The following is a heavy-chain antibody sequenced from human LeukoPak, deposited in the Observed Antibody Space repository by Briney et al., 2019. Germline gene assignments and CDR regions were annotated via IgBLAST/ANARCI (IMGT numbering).Heavy chain of an antibody. CDR2: IYYRGST. V-gene: IGHV4-59*01. Sequence: SETLSLTCTVSGGSISSYYWSWIRQPPGKGLKGIGYIYYRGSTNYNPSLKSRVTISVDPSKNQSSLKLSSAIAADTAVYYCARDVGSATGYFDYWGQGTLVTVSS. J-gene: IGHJ4*02. CDR3: ARDVGSATGYFDY. CDR1: GGSISSYY. D-gene: IGHD3-10*01.